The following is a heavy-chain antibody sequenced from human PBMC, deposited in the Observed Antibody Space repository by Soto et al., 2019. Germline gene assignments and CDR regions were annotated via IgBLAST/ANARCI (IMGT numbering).Heavy chain of an antibody. CDR1: GFTFDDYA. Sequence: PGGSLRLSCAASGFTFDDYAMHWVRQAPGKGLEWVSGISWNSGSIGYADSVKGRFTISRDNAKNTLYLQMNSLKAEDTAVYYCARDTRDTAMVPLYWGQGTLVTVSS. J-gene: IGHJ4*02. D-gene: IGHD5-18*01. CDR3: ARDTRDTAMVPLY. CDR2: ISWNSGSI. V-gene: IGHV3-9*01.